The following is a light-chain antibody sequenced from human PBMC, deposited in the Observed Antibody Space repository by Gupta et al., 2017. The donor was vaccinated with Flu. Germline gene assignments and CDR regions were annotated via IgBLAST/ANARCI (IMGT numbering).Light chain of an antibody. Sequence: SSLPQPASVSWSPVLSITISCTGTSSDVGGYNYVSWYQQHPGKAPKLMIYEVSKRPSGVSNRFSGSKAGNTASLTISGLQAEDEADYYCSSYTSSSTWVFGGGTKLTVL. CDR1: SSDVGGYNY. CDR3: SSYTSSSTWV. V-gene: IGLV2-14*01. J-gene: IGLJ3*02. CDR2: EVS.